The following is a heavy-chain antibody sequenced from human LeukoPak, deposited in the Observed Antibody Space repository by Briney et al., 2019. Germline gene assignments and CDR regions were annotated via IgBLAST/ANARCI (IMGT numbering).Heavy chain of an antibody. D-gene: IGHD5-18*01. J-gene: IGHJ3*02. V-gene: IGHV3-33*08. Sequence: PGGSLRLSCAASGFTFSSYAMSWVRQAPGKGLEWVAVIWYDGSNKYYADSVKGRFTISRDNSKNTLYLQMNSLRAEDTAVYYCARVRIQLWSDAFDIWGQGTMVTVSS. CDR1: GFTFSSYA. CDR3: ARVRIQLWSDAFDI. CDR2: IWYDGSNK.